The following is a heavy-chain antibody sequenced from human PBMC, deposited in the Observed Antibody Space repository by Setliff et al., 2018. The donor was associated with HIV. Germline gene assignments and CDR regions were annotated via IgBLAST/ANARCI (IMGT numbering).Heavy chain of an antibody. Sequence: GGSLRLSCAASGFTFSDCSMNWVRQAPGKGLEWISYITSIGSTIFYADSVKGRFTIARDNDNNSVHLQMTSLRAEDTAVYYCARHVSGYSGYDKGLDYYYMDVWGKGTTVTVSS. V-gene: IGHV3-48*01. CDR1: GFTFSDCS. D-gene: IGHD5-12*01. J-gene: IGHJ6*03. CDR3: ARHVSGYSGYDKGLDYYYMDV. CDR2: ITSIGSTI.